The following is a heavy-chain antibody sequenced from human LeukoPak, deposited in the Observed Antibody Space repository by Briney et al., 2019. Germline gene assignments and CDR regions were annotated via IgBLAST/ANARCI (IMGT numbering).Heavy chain of an antibody. CDR3: ARDRLEGNYYDSSGYQTFDY. CDR2: INPNSGGP. V-gene: IGHV1-2*06. CDR1: GYTFTGYY. D-gene: IGHD3-22*01. Sequence: GASVKVSCKASGYTFTGYYMHWVRQAPGQGLEWMGRINPNSGGPNYAQKFQGRVTMTRDTSISTAYMELSRLRSDDTAVYYCARDRLEGNYYDSSGYQTFDYWGQGTLVTVSS. J-gene: IGHJ4*02.